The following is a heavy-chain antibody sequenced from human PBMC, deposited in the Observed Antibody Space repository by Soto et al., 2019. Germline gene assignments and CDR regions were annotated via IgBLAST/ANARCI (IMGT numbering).Heavy chain of an antibody. D-gene: IGHD6-19*01. CDR3: AIDLGGWTDY. CDR1: GYTFTSYA. CDR2: INAGNGNT. V-gene: IGHV1-3*01. J-gene: IGHJ4*02. Sequence: QVQLVQSGAEVKKPGDSVKVSCTASGYTFTSYAMQWVRQAPGQRLEWMGWINAGNGNTKYSQKFQGRVTITSDTSASTDYMELSSLRSEDTAVYYCAIDLGGWTDYWGQGTLVTVSS.